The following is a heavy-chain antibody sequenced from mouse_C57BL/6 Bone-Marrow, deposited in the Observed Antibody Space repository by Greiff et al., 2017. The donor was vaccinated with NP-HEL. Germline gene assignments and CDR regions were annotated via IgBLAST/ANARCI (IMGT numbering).Heavy chain of an antibody. CDR3: ARSVYSPFAY. Sequence: VQLQQSGAELARPGASVKLSCKASGYTFTSYGISWVKQRTGQGLEWIGEIYPRSGNTYYNEKFKGKATLTADKSSSTAYMELRSLTSEDSAVSFCARSVYSPFAYGGQGTLVTVSA. V-gene: IGHV1-81*01. D-gene: IGHD2-12*01. CDR1: GYTFTSYG. J-gene: IGHJ3*01. CDR2: IYPRSGNT.